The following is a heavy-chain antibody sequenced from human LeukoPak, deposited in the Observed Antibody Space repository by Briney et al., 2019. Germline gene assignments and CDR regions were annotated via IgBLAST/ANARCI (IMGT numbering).Heavy chain of an antibody. D-gene: IGHD2-15*01. CDR1: GYTFTSYG. CDR2: IIAYNGNT. V-gene: IGHV1-18*01. Sequence: ASVKVSCKASGYTFTSYGFSWVRQAPGQGQEGMGLIIAYNGNTNYAQKLQGRVTMTTDTSTSTAYMAVRSLRSDDTAVECCAKICSGGSCYWSFDYWGQGTLVTVSS. J-gene: IGHJ4*02. CDR3: AKICSGGSCYWSFDY.